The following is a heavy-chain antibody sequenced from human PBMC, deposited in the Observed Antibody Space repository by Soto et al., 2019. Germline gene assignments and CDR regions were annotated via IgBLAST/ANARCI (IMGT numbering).Heavy chain of an antibody. D-gene: IGHD1-1*01. CDR3: TTGTGTDAFDI. CDR1: GFAFSNAW. J-gene: IGHJ3*02. V-gene: IGHV3-15*01. Sequence: GGSLRLSCAASGFAFSNAWMSWVRQAPGKGLEWVGRIKSKTDGGTTDYAAPVKGRFTVSRDDSKNTLYLQMNSLKTEDTAVYYCTTGTGTDAFDIWGQGTMVTVSS. CDR2: IKSKTDGGTT.